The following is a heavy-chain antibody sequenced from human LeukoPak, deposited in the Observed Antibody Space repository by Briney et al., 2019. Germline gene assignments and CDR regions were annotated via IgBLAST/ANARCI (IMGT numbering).Heavy chain of an antibody. D-gene: IGHD4-17*01. CDR2: MNPNSGNT. V-gene: IGHV1-8*01. Sequence: ASVKVSCKASGYTFTSYDINRVRQATGQGLEWMGWMNPNSGNTGYAQKFQGRVTMTRNTSISTAYMELSSLRSEDTAVYYCARGPAYGDYYYYFDYWGQGTLVTVSS. CDR3: ARGPAYGDYYYYFDY. J-gene: IGHJ4*02. CDR1: GYTFTSYD.